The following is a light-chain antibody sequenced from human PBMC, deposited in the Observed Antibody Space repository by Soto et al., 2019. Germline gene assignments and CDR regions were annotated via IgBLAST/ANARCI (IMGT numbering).Light chain of an antibody. CDR2: DVS. V-gene: IGKV3-15*01. CDR3: HQYSDHMYT. Sequence: EIVMTQSPATLSVSPGESATLSCRASQSIRYNLAWYQQRPGQSPRLLIYDVSTRATGIPARFRGSGSATEFTLTISSLQSEDFAVYYCHQYSDHMYTFGQGTKLVLK. CDR1: QSIRYN. J-gene: IGKJ2*01.